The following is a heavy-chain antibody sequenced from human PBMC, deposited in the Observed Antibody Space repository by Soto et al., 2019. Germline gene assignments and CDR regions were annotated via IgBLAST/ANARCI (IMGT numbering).Heavy chain of an antibody. Sequence: GASVKVSCKASGYTFTGYYMHWVRQAPGQGLEWMGWINPNSGGTNYAQKFQGWVTMTRDTSISTAYMELSRLRSDDHAVYYCARDDFWSGTKTPTIGYWGQGTLVTVSSGNKSITTAYLQWSSLKASDTAMYYCARSDGSQYYFDYWGQGTLVTVSS. CDR3: ARDDFWSGTKTPTIGYWGQGTLVTVSSGNKSITTAYLQWSSLKASDTAMYYCARSDGSQYYFDY. J-gene: IGHJ4*02. V-gene: IGHV1-2*04. CDR1: GYTFTGYY. D-gene: IGHD3-3*01. CDR2: INPNSGGT.